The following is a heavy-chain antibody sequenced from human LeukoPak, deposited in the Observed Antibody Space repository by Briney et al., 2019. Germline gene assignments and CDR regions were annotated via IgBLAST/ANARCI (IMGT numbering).Heavy chain of an antibody. J-gene: IGHJ4*02. CDR3: ARLVVAATEYYFDY. V-gene: IGHV5-51*03. Sequence: KPAESLTLSCTGSGYTFTSYCIGWVRQMPGKGLEWVGIIYPGYCDTRYNPSFPAHVTISAVKSITTDYLQSRSLKASDTAMYHFARLVVAATEYYFDYWGQGPLVPVSS. CDR2: IYPGYCDT. CDR1: GYTFTSYC. D-gene: IGHD2-15*01.